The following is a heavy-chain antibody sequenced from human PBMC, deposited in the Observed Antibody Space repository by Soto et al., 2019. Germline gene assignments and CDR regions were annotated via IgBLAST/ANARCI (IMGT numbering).Heavy chain of an antibody. D-gene: IGHD3-16*01. CDR1: GAFLNNFF. V-gene: IGHV4-59*01. CDR2: VYQGGAGAYLAEGGTT. Sequence: QVQLQESGPGLVRPSETLSLTCTVSGAFLNNFFWSWIRQTPGKGLEWIGYVYQGGAGAYLAEGGTTGSNTSLGSPATTPPDLPKKQFSLRLTTATAAETAVYYCARDRGGITVSSKPLGEWFDPWGQGTLVTVSS. CDR3: ARDRGGITVSSKPLGEWFDP. J-gene: IGHJ5*02.